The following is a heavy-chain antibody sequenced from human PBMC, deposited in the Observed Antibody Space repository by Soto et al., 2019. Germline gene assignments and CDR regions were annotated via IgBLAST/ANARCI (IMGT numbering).Heavy chain of an antibody. D-gene: IGHD5-18*01. CDR2: IYYSGST. J-gene: IGHJ6*02. CDR1: GGAIISYY. V-gene: IGHV4-59*01. CDR3: ARGGYSYGRDYGMDV. Sequence: PSETLSLTCSVSGGAIISYYCIFSRHPAEKGLEWIGYIYYSGSTNYNPSLKSRVTMSLDTSKNQFSLKLTSLTAADTAVYYCARGGYSYGRDYGMDVWGQGTTVTVSS.